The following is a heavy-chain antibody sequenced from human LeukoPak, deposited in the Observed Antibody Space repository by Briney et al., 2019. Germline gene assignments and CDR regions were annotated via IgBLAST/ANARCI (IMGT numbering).Heavy chain of an antibody. CDR3: TRLVATMFDY. CDR2: ITWDGGST. CDR1: GFTFDDHA. D-gene: IGHD5-12*01. V-gene: IGHV3-43D*03. Sequence: GGSLRLSCAASGFTFDDHAMHWVRQAPGKGLEWVSLITWDGGSTYYADSVKGRFTISRDNSKNSLYLQMNSLRAEDTAVYYCTRLVATMFDYWGQGTLVTVSS. J-gene: IGHJ4*02.